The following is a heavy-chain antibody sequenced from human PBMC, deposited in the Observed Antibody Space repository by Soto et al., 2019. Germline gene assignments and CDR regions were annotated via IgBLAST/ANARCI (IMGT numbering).Heavy chain of an antibody. J-gene: IGHJ3*01. D-gene: IGHD3-10*01. CDR1: GYIFTGYQ. Sequence: ASVKVSCKASGYIFTGYQIHWVRQAPGQGLEWMGWLNPNSGVTNYAQKVQDRVTMTRDTSISTAYMELSSLRSDDTAVYYCAGEPMARGVTSSLELWGQGTMVTVAS. V-gene: IGHV1-2*02. CDR3: AGEPMARGVTSSLEL. CDR2: LNPNSGVT.